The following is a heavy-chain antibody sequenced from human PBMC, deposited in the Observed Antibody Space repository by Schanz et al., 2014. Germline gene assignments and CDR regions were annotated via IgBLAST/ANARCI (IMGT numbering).Heavy chain of an antibody. CDR1: GFSFSGFA. D-gene: IGHD5-12*01. CDR3: ARDEGRDGYNLAFDV. CDR2: VSHDGFTK. J-gene: IGHJ3*01. Sequence: QVQLEESGGGVVQPGGSLRLSCVASGFSFSGFAVHWVRQAPGKGLEWVSIVSHDGFTKHYADSVRGRFTLSRDNSKNTVYLQMNSLRPEDTALYFCARDEGRDGYNLAFDVWGQGTLVTVSS. V-gene: IGHV3-30*04.